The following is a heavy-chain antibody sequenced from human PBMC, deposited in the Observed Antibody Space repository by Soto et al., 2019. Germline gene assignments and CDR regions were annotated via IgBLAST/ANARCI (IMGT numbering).Heavy chain of an antibody. D-gene: IGHD3-3*01. V-gene: IGHV1-18*01. Sequence: GESLKISCNASCYSFTSYGISWVRQAPGQGLEWMGWISTYNGNTNFAQNVQGRVTMTTDTSTYTAYMELRSLTSDDTAVYYCARDFGSDLSAPGAVLDYWGQGSLVTVSS. J-gene: IGHJ4*02. CDR3: ARDFGSDLSAPGAVLDY. CDR1: CYSFTSYG. CDR2: ISTYNGNT.